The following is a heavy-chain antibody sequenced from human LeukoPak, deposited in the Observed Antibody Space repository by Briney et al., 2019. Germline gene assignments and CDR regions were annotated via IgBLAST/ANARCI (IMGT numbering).Heavy chain of an antibody. V-gene: IGHV4-59*01. CDR2: IYYTGST. CDR1: GGSISNYY. D-gene: IGHD6-13*01. J-gene: IGHJ4*02. Sequence: SETLSLTCTVSGGSISNYYWSWIRQPPGKGLEWIGYIYYTGSTKYNPSLKSRVTLSVDSSKTQFSLKLSSVTAADTAVYYCARDWAGAAAGYFDYWGQGTLVTVSS. CDR3: ARDWAGAAAGYFDY.